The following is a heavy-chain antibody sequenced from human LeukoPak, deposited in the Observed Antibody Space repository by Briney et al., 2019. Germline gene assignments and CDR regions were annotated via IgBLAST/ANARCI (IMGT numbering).Heavy chain of an antibody. D-gene: IGHD6-25*01. V-gene: IGHV4-34*01. Sequence: SETLSLTCAVYGGSFSVYYWSLIRQPPGTGLEWIAEINNSGTTNYNPSLKGRVTISIDTSKNQFSLKLSSVTAADTAVYYCASSRGYTSGLWYYYMDVWGKGTTVTVSS. J-gene: IGHJ6*03. CDR1: GGSFSVYY. CDR2: INNSGTT. CDR3: ASSRGYTSGLWYYYMDV.